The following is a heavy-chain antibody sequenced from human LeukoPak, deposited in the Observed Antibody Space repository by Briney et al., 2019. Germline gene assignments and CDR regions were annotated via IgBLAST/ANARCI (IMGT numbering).Heavy chain of an antibody. D-gene: IGHD6-19*01. CDR1: GYTFTGYY. J-gene: IGHJ3*02. CDR3: ARDEQWLAPNAFDI. Sequence: ASVKVSCKASGYTFTGYYMHWVRQAPGQGLEWMGWINPNSGGTNYVQKFQGRVTMTRDTSISTAYMELSRLRSDDTAVYYCARDEQWLAPNAFDIWGQGTMVTVSS. V-gene: IGHV1-2*02. CDR2: INPNSGGT.